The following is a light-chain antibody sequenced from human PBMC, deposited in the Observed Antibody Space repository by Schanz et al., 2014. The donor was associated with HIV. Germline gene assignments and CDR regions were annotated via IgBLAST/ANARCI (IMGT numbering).Light chain of an antibody. J-gene: IGKJ4*01. CDR2: GAS. V-gene: IGKV3-11*01. CDR3: QQRSNS. Sequence: EIVLTQSPATLSVSPGERATLSCRAGQSVNNYLAWYQQKPGQTPRLLIYGASTRATGIPARFSGSGSGTDFTLTISSLEPEDFAVYYCQQRSNSFGGGTKVEIK. CDR1: QSVNNY.